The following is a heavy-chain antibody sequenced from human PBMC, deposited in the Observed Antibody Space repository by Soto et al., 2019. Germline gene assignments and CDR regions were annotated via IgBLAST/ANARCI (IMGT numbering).Heavy chain of an antibody. CDR2: IIPILGIA. V-gene: IGHV1-69*02. J-gene: IGHJ4*02. Sequence: GASVKVSFKASGGTFSSYTISWVRQAPGQGLEWMGRIIPILGIANYAQKFQGRVTITADKSTSTAYMELSSLRSEDTAVYYCASRREYGYNSDNFESAFERWGQGTLVTVSS. CDR3: ASRREYGYNSDNFESAFER. CDR1: GGTFSSYT. D-gene: IGHD5-12*01.